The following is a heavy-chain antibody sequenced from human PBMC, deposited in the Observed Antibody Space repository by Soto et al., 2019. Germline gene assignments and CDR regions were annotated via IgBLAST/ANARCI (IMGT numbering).Heavy chain of an antibody. J-gene: IGHJ4*02. CDR2: IYWDDSK. CDR1: GFSLPTARVG. D-gene: IGHD1-26*01. CDR3: AHAYGGRSLY. Sequence: QITLKESGPTLVKPTQTLTLTCTFSGFSLPTARVGVGWIRQPPGKALQWLAVIYWDDSKTYRPSLNSRLTTTKDTFKNQAALTMTDMDRVETATYYCAHAYGGRSLYWGQGTLVTASS. V-gene: IGHV2-5*02.